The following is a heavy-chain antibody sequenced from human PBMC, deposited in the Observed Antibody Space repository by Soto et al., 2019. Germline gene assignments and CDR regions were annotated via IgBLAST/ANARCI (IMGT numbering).Heavy chain of an antibody. J-gene: IGHJ3*02. CDR3: ARDLVRQQLSAFDI. CDR2: IYYSGST. Sequence: SETLSLTCTVSGGSISSSSYYWSWIRQPPGKGLEWIGYIYYSGSTNYNPSLKSRVTISVDTYKNQFSLKLSSVTAADTDVYYCARDLVRQQLSAFDIWGQGTMVTVSS. D-gene: IGHD6-13*01. CDR1: GGSISSSSYY. V-gene: IGHV4-61*01.